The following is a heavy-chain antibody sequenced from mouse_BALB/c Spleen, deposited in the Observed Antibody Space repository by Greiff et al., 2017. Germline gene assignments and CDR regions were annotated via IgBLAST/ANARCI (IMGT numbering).Heavy chain of an antibody. CDR3: ASGGNSGFAY. CDR2: IYPGDGGT. CDR1: GYTFTSYW. Sequence: QVQLQQSGAELARPGASVKLSCKASGYTFTSYWMQWVKQRPGQGLEWIGAIYPGDGGTRYTQKFKGKATLTADKSSSTAYMQLSSLASEDSAVYYCASGGNSGFAYWGQGTLVTVSA. D-gene: IGHD2-1*01. J-gene: IGHJ3*01. V-gene: IGHV1-87*01.